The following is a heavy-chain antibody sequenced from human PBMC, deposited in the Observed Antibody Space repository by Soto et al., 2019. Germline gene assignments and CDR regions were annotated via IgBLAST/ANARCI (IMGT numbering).Heavy chain of an antibody. CDR1: GGGNGSDC. CDR3: ASLNDFHDY. V-gene: IGHV1-69*06. CDR2: IIPIFATP. J-gene: IGHJ4*02. Sequence: VKLGWKERGGGNGSDCRWWPRHENGQGLAWKRGIIPIFATPYNAQNFQGRVTITVDTSTSTAYMELSSLRSEDPAVYYCASLNDFHDYWGQRPLVTVSS. D-gene: IGHD2-21*02.